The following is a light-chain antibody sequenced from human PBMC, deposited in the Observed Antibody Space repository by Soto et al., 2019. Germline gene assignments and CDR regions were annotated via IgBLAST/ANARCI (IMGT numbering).Light chain of an antibody. J-gene: IGKJ2*01. V-gene: IGKV4-1*01. CDR1: QNVLYRSSNKSY. Sequence: EIVMTQSPDFLAVSLGERATITCKSSQNVLYRSSNKSYLAWYQQRPGQPPRLLLYWASTRESGVPDRFVGSGSETDLTLTISSLQAGDEAIYHCQKYYNTTYNFGTGTTLEIK. CDR3: QKYYNTTYN. CDR2: WAS.